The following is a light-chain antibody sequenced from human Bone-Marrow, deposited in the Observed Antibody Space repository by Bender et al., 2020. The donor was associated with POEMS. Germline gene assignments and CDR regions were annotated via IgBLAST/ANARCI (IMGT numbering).Light chain of an antibody. J-gene: IGLJ1*01. CDR1: ISNVGGYTF. Sequence: QSALTQPRSVSGSPGQSVTISCTGTISNVGGYTFVSWYQQHPGTAPKLIIHDVNKRPSGVPDRFSGAKSGNTASLTISGLRSEDEAEYFCCSYAGDNGYVFGTGTTVTVL. V-gene: IGLV2-11*01. CDR3: CSYAGDNGYV. CDR2: DVN.